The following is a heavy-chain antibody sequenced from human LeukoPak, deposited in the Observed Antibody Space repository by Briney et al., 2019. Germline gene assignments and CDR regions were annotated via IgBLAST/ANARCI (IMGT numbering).Heavy chain of an antibody. D-gene: IGHD3-22*01. CDR3: VEGRSGYYESSGYYGRGYYFDY. J-gene: IGHJ4*02. Sequence: GESLTLSCTASGFTFDDYAMHWVRQGQGKGMEWVSLISGDDGSTYYSDSVKGRFTISKDNSKNSLYLQMNSLRTEDTAFYYCVEGRSGYYESSGYYGRGYYFDYWGKGTLVTVS. CDR1: GFTFDDYA. V-gene: IGHV3-43*02. CDR2: ISGDDGST.